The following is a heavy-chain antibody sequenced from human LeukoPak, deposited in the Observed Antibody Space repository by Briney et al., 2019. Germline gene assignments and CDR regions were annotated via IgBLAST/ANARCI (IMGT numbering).Heavy chain of an antibody. CDR1: GYTFISHA. D-gene: IGHD6-13*01. CDR2: IIPIFGTA. Sequence: ASVKVSCKASGYTFISHAISWVRQAPGQGLEWMGGIIPIFGTANYAQKFQGRVTITADESTSTAYMELSSLRSEDTAVYYCARDRDGGQQLVLLGYWGQGTLVTVSS. J-gene: IGHJ4*02. CDR3: ARDRDGGQQLVLLGY. V-gene: IGHV1-69*13.